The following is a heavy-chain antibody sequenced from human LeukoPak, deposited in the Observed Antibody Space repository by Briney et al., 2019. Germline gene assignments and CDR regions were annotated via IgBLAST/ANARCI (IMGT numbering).Heavy chain of an antibody. CDR2: INSDGSST. CDR3: ARDRAAMDFDY. D-gene: IGHD5-18*01. CDR1: GFTFSSYW. Sequence: GGSLRLSCAASGFTFSSYWMHWVRQAPGKGLVWVSRINSDGSSTSYADSVKGRSTISRDNAKNTLYLQMNSLRAEDTAVYYCARDRAAMDFDYWGQGTLVTVSS. V-gene: IGHV3-74*01. J-gene: IGHJ4*02.